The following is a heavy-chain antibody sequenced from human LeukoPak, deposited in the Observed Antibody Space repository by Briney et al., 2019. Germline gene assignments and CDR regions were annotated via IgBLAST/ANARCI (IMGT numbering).Heavy chain of an antibody. Sequence: GGSLRLSCAASGFTFSNYAMSWVRQAPGKGLEWVSTLSGTGGSTYYADSVKGRFTISRDNSKNTLYLQMNSLRAEDTAVYYCAKAALTFGGVIAPGDYWGQGTLVTVSS. CDR2: LSGTGGST. CDR3: AKAALTFGGVIAPGDY. D-gene: IGHD3-16*02. V-gene: IGHV3-23*01. J-gene: IGHJ4*02. CDR1: GFTFSNYA.